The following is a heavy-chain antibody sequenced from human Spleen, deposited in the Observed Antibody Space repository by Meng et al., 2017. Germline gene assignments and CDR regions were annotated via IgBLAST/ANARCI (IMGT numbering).Heavy chain of an antibody. CDR1: GFTFSSYA. CDR3: AKDADYYDNSGYYHFFEY. Sequence: GGSLRLSCAASGFTFSSYAMNWVRQAPGKGLEWVPGISGSGGDTYYADSVRGRFTSTRDNSKNTLHLQMNSLRAEDTAVYYCAKDADYYDNSGYYHFFEYWGQGTLVTVSS. V-gene: IGHV3-23*01. J-gene: IGHJ4*02. D-gene: IGHD3-22*01. CDR2: ISGSGGDT.